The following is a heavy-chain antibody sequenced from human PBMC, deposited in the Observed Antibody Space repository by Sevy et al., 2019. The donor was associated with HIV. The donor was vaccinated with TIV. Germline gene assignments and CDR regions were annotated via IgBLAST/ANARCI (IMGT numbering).Heavy chain of an antibody. CDR1: GFTFSSYG. J-gene: IGHJ5*02. Sequence: GGSLRLSCAASGFTFSSYGMHWVRQAPGKGLEWVAVISYDGSNKYYADSVKGRFTISRDNSKNTLYLQMNSLRAEDTAVYYCAKADGGFDPWGQGTPVTVSS. D-gene: IGHD3-3*01. CDR3: AKADGGFDP. V-gene: IGHV3-30*18. CDR2: ISYDGSNK.